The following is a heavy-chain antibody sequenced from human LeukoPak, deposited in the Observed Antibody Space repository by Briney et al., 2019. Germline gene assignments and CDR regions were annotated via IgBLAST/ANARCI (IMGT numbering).Heavy chain of an antibody. J-gene: IGHJ4*02. CDR2: INSDGSST. CDR1: GFTFSSYW. CDR3: AKDRGYSHGFEY. Sequence: PGGSLRLSCAASGFTFSSYWMHWVRQAPGKGLVWVSRINSDGSSTSYADSVKGRFTISRDNAKNTLYLQMNSLRAEDTAVYYCAKDRGYSHGFEYWGQGTLVTVSS. D-gene: IGHD5-12*01. V-gene: IGHV3-74*01.